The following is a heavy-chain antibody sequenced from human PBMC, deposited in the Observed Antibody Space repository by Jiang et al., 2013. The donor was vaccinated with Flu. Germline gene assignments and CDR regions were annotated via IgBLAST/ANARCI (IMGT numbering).Heavy chain of an antibody. CDR1: GGTFSSYA. V-gene: IGHV1-69*04. CDR2: IIPILGIA. CDR3: ARSIVVVPAAIGLPHYGMDV. Sequence: GAEVKKPGSSVKVSCKASGGTFSSYAISWVRQAPGQGLEWMGRIIPILGIANYAQKFQGRVTITADKSTSTAYMELSSLRSEDTAVYYCARSIVVVPAAIGLPHYGMDVWGKGTTVTVSS. D-gene: IGHD2-2*01. J-gene: IGHJ6*04.